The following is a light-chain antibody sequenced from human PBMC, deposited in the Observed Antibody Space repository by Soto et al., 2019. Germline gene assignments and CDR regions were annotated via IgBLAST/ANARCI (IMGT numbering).Light chain of an antibody. Sequence: DIVMTQSQDSLAVSLGERATINCKSSQSVLYHSNNKNYLAWYHQKPGQPPKLLIYWASTRESGVPDRFSGSGSGTDFTLTISSLQAEDVAVYYCQQYYSTPTWTFGQGNKVEIK. CDR1: QSVLYHSNNKNY. CDR3: QQYYSTPTWT. J-gene: IGKJ1*01. CDR2: WAS. V-gene: IGKV4-1*01.